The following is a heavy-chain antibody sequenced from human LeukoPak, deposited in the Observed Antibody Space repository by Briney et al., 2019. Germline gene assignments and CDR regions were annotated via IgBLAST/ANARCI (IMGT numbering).Heavy chain of an antibody. Sequence: GGSLRLSCAASGFTFSSYWMSWVRQAPGKGLEWVANIKQDGSEKYYVDSVKGRFTISRDNAKNSLYLQMNSLRAEDAAVYYCARVAEYQPFDYWGQGTLVTVSS. CDR1: GFTFSSYW. J-gene: IGHJ4*02. V-gene: IGHV3-7*01. CDR2: IKQDGSEK. CDR3: ARVAEYQPFDY. D-gene: IGHD2-2*01.